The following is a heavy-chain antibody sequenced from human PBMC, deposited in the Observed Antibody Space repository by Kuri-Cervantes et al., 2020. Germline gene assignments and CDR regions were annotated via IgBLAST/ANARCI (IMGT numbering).Heavy chain of an antibody. V-gene: IGHV3-30-3*01. CDR2: ISYDGSNK. CDR1: GFTFSSYA. Sequence: GESLKISCAAPGFTFSSYAMHWVRQAPGKGLEWVAVISYDGSNKYYADSVKGRFTISRDNSKNTLYLQMNSLRAEDTAVYYCAKDLGGSEGVNWGFDYWGQGTLVTVSS. J-gene: IGHJ4*02. CDR3: AKDLGGSEGVNWGFDY. D-gene: IGHD7-27*01.